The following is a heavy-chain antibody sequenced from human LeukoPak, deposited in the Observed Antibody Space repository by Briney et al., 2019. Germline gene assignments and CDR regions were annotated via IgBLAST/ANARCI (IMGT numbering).Heavy chain of an antibody. CDR1: GGSISSGDYY. CDR2: IYYSGST. V-gene: IGHV4-30-4*01. CDR3: ARGSYVTGVDP. Sequence: SETLSLTCNVSGGSISSGDYYWSWIRQPPGKGLEWIGYIYYSGSTYYNPSLKSRVTISVDTSKNQFSLKLSSVTAADTAVYYCARGSYVTGVDPWGQGTLVTVSS. J-gene: IGHJ5*02. D-gene: IGHD3-16*01.